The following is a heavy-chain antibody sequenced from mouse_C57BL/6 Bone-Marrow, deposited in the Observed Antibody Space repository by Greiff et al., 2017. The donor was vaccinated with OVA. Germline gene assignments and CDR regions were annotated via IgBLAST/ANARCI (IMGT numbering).Heavy chain of an antibody. CDR1: GFTFSDYY. D-gene: IGHD2-4*01. Sequence: DVQLVESGGGLVQPGGSLKLSCAASGFTFSDYYMYWVRQTPEKRLEWVAYISNGGGSTYYPDTVKGRFTISRDNAKNTLYLQMSRLKSEDTAMYYCARWDYDGAWFAYWGQGTLVTVSA. J-gene: IGHJ3*01. CDR2: ISNGGGST. V-gene: IGHV5-12*01. CDR3: ARWDYDGAWFAY.